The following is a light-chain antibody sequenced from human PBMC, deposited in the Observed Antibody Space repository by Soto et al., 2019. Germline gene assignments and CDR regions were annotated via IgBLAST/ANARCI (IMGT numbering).Light chain of an antibody. J-gene: IGLJ2*01. CDR2: YDS. Sequence: SYELTQPPSVSVAPGKTARITCGGNNTGSKSVHWYQQKPGQAPGLVIYYDSDRPSGIPERFSGSNSGSTATMTNSRVEAGDQADYYCQLWDSSSDHVIFGGGTPITVL. CDR1: NTGSKS. V-gene: IGLV3-21*04. CDR3: QLWDSSSDHVI.